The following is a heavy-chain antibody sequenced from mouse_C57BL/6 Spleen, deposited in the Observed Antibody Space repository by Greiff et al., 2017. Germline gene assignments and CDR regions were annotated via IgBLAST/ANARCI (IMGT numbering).Heavy chain of an antibody. CDR3: TSPLYDPYAMDY. J-gene: IGHJ4*01. CDR2: IDPETGGT. CDR1: GYTFTDYE. Sequence: QVQLQQSGAELVRPGASVTLSCKASGYTFTDYEMHWVKQTPVHGLEWIGAIDPETGGTAYNQKFKGKAILTAAKSSSTAYMELRSLTSEDSAVYYCTSPLYDPYAMDYWGQGTSVTVSS. V-gene: IGHV1-15*01. D-gene: IGHD2-3*01.